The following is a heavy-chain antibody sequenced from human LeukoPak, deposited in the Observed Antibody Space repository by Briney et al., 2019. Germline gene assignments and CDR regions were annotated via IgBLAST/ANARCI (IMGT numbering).Heavy chain of an antibody. CDR1: GYTFTFYG. Sequence: ASVKVSCKASGYTFTFYGISWVRQAPGQGLEWMGWISAYNGNTNYAQKLQGRVTMTTDTSTSTAYMELRSLRSDDTAVYYCARASVVVPAAIKDAFDIWGQGTMVTVSS. CDR2: ISAYNGNT. J-gene: IGHJ3*02. V-gene: IGHV1-18*01. D-gene: IGHD2-2*01. CDR3: ARASVVVPAAIKDAFDI.